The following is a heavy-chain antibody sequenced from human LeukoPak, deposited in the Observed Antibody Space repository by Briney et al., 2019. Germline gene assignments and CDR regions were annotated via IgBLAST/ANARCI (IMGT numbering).Heavy chain of an antibody. J-gene: IGHJ3*02. CDR2: ISSSSSYI. CDR3: AREWEYYDILTGYSPIAFDI. CDR1: GFTFSSYS. Sequence: PGGSLRLSCAASGFTFSSYSRNWVRQAPGKGLEWVSSISSSSSYIYYADSVKGRFTISRDNAKNSLYLQMNSLRAEDTAVYYCAREWEYYDILTGYSPIAFDIWGQGTMVTVSS. D-gene: IGHD3-9*01. V-gene: IGHV3-21*01.